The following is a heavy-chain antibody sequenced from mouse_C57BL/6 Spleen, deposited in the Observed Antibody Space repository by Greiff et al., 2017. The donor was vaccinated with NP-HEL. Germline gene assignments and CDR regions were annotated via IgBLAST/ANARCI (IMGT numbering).Heavy chain of an antibody. CDR1: GYAFSSSW. V-gene: IGHV1-82*01. CDR2: IYPGDGDT. D-gene: IGHD2-3*01. CDR3: ANDGPFAY. Sequence: VQLQQSGPELVKPGASVKISCKASGYAFSSSWMNWVKQRPGKGLEWIGRIYPGDGDTNYNGKFKGKATLTADKSSSTAYMQLSSLTSEDSAVYFCANDGPFAYWGQGTLVTVSA. J-gene: IGHJ3*01.